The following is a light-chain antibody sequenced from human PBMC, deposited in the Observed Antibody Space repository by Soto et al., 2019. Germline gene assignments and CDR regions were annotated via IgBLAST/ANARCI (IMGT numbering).Light chain of an antibody. J-gene: IGKJ2*01. CDR2: VAS. CDR1: ESISYW. Sequence: DIQMTQSPSTLSASVGDRVTITCRASESISYWLAWYQQKPGKAPKFLIYVASSLKSGVPSRFSGSGSGTEFTLTISSLQPDDFATYYCQQYNGLSYTFGQGTKLEI. CDR3: QQYNGLSYT. V-gene: IGKV1-5*01.